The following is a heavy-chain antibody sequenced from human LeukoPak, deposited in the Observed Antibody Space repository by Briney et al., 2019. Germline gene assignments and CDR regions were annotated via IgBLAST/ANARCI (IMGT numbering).Heavy chain of an antibody. CDR2: MNPNSGNT. V-gene: IGHV1-8*01. J-gene: IGHJ6*02. CDR3: ASLRYCSGGSCDPHYYYYGMDV. D-gene: IGHD2-15*01. Sequence: ASVKVSCKASGYTFTSYDINWVRQATGQGLEWMGWMNPNSGNTGYAQKFQGRVTMNRNTSISTAYMELSSLRSEDTAVYYCASLRYCSGGSCDPHYYYYGMDVWGQGTTVTVSS. CDR1: GYTFTSYD.